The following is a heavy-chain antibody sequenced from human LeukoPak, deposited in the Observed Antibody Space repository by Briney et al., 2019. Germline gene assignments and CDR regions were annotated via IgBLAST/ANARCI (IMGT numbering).Heavy chain of an antibody. CDR1: GFTFRWYS. Sequence: GGFLRLSCAVSGFTFRWYSMNWVRQAPGKGLEWLSYITRSSSNIYYADSVKGRFTISRDNAKNSLYLQMNSLRVDDTAVYYCATADRGAFDIWGQGTMVIVSS. J-gene: IGHJ3*02. CDR2: ITRSSSNI. V-gene: IGHV3-48*01. CDR3: ATADRGAFDI.